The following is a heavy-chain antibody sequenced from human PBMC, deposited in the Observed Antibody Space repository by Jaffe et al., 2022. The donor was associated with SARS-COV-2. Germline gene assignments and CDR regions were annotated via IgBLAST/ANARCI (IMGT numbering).Heavy chain of an antibody. CDR1: GFTFSSYG. CDR3: ARVEEHSSGSPFDY. V-gene: IGHV3-33*01. D-gene: IGHD6-19*01. J-gene: IGHJ4*02. CDR2: IWYDGSNK. Sequence: QVQLVESGGGVVQPGRSLRLSCAASGFTFSSYGMHWVRQAPGKGLEWVAVIWYDGSNKYYADSVKGRFTISRDNSKNTLYLQMNSLRAEDTAVYYCARVEEHSSGSPFDYWGQGTLVTVSS.